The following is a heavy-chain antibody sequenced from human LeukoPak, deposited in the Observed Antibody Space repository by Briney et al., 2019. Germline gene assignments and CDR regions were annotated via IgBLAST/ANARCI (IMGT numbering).Heavy chain of an antibody. CDR1: GFSFSSYG. J-gene: IGHJ4*02. V-gene: IGHV3-48*01. CDR3: ARALDEGARFDY. CDR2: VSSSSDAK. Sequence: GGSLRLSCAASGFSFSSYGMNWVRQAPGKGLEWVSHVSSSSDAKYYADSVRGRFTVSRDNSKNTLYLQMNSLRAEDTAVYYCARALDEGARFDYWGQGTLVTVSS.